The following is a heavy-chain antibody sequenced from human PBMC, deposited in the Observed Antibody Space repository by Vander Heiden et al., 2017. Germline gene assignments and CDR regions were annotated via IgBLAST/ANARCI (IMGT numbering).Heavy chain of an antibody. D-gene: IGHD6-13*01. Sequence: QVQLVQSGADVKKPGASVKVSCKASGYTFTDYYMYWLRQAPGQGLEWMGWINPNSGDTNYVQKFQGRVTMTRDTSISTGYMELSRLISDDTAVYYCARGGIAAPSDYWGQGTLVTVSS. CDR2: INPNSGDT. V-gene: IGHV1-2*02. CDR1: GYTFTDYY. CDR3: ARGGIAAPSDY. J-gene: IGHJ4*02.